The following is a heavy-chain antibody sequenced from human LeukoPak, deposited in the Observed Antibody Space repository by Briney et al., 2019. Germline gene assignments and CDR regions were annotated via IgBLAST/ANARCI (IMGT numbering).Heavy chain of an antibody. J-gene: IGHJ4*02. Sequence: SETLSLTCTVSGGSISSYYWNWIRQPLGKGLEWIGYIYNSGRTSYNPSLKSRVSISVDTSKNQFSLKLNSVTTADTAVYFRGSGDNVVSNWGQGALVTVSS. CDR3: GSGDNVVSN. CDR1: GGSISSYY. V-gene: IGHV4-59*01. CDR2: IYNSGRT. D-gene: IGHD2-15*01.